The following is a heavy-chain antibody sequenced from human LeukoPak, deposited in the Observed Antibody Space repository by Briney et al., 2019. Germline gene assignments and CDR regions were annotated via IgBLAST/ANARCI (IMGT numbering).Heavy chain of an antibody. J-gene: IGHJ4*02. CDR2: ISYDGSNQ. V-gene: IGHV3-30*03. CDR1: GFTFNNYD. Sequence: GGSLRLSCAASGFTFNNYDIHWVRQAPGKGLEWVAVISYDGSNQYYADSVKGRFTISRDNAKNSLYLQMNSLRAEDTAVYYCARARVPGELNYWGQGTLVTVSS. D-gene: IGHD3-10*01. CDR3: ARARVPGELNY.